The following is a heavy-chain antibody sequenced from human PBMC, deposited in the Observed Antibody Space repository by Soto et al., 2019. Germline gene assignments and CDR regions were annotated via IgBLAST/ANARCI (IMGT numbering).Heavy chain of an antibody. CDR3: ARLGFRMTWFDP. J-gene: IGHJ5*02. Sequence: PSETLSLTCAVSGGSISSGGYSWSWIRQPPGKGLEWIGYIYHSGSTYYNPSLKSRATISVDRSKNQFSLKLSSVTAADTAVYYCARLGFRMTWFDPWGQGTLVTVSS. CDR2: IYHSGST. V-gene: IGHV4-30-2*01. CDR1: GGSISSGGYS.